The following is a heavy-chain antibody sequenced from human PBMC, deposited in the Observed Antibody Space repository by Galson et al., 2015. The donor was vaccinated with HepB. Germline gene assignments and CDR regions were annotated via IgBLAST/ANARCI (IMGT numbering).Heavy chain of an antibody. CDR2: TNPSGGST. CDR3: ARDSAPDTSGYHY. Sequence: SVKVSCKASGYTFTSYYMHWVRQAPGQGLEWMGITNPSGGSTSYAQKFLGRVTMTRDTSTSTVYMELSSLRSEDTAVYYCARDSAPDTSGYHYWGQGTLVTVSS. V-gene: IGHV1-46*01. J-gene: IGHJ4*02. CDR1: GYTFTSYY. D-gene: IGHD3-22*01.